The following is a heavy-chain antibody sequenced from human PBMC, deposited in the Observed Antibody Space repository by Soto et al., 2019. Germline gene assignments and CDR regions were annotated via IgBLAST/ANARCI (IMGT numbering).Heavy chain of an antibody. V-gene: IGHV4-34*01. D-gene: IGHD1-7*01. J-gene: IGHJ5*02. CDR1: GGSFSGYY. Sequence: PSETLSLTCAVYGGSFSGYYWSWIRQPPGKGLEWIGEINHSGSTNYNPSLKSRVTISVDTSKNQFSLKPSSVTAADTAVYYCARGSPLELLSWFDPWGQGTLVTVSS. CDR2: INHSGST. CDR3: ARGSPLELLSWFDP.